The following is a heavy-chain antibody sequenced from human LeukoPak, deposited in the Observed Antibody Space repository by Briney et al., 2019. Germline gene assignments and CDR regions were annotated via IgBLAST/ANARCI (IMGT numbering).Heavy chain of an antibody. CDR2: ISPSGGST. CDR1: GYTFTSNY. Sequence: ASVKVSCKAFGYTFTSNYMHWVRQAPGQGPEWMGVISPSGGSTTYAQKLQGRVTMTTDTSTSTAYMELRSLRSDDTAVYYCARDNSVGDNAWWFDPWGQGTLVTVSS. J-gene: IGHJ5*02. CDR3: ARDNSVGDNAWWFDP. V-gene: IGHV1-46*01. D-gene: IGHD1-26*01.